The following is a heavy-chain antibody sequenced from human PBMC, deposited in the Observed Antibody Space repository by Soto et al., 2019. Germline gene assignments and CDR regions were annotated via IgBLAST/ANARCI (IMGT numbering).Heavy chain of an antibody. Sequence: QVQLVQSGAEVKKPGASVKVSCKASGYTFTSYDINWVRQATGQGLEWMGWMNPNSGNTGYAQKFQGRVTMTRNTSITTASIALSSLRSQATAVSYCASTLYADTFDYWGQGPLVTVSS. CDR1: GYTFTSYD. J-gene: IGHJ4*02. CDR3: ASTLYADTFDY. D-gene: IGHD4-17*01. V-gene: IGHV1-8*01. CDR2: MNPNSGNT.